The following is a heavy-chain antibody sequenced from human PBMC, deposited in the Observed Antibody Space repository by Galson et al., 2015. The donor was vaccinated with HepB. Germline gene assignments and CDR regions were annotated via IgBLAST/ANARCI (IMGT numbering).Heavy chain of an antibody. V-gene: IGHV5-51*01. D-gene: IGHD2-15*01. CDR1: GYSFSSYW. Sequence: QSGAEVKKPGESLKISCKGSGYSFSSYWIGWVRQMPGKGLEWMGLIFPYDSDTRYSPPFEGQVIISADKSISTAYLQWSSLEASDTAMYYCARLSIGSYASCYSCRGMDVWGQGTTVTVSS. J-gene: IGHJ6*02. CDR3: ARLSIGSYASCYSCRGMDV. CDR2: IFPYDSDT.